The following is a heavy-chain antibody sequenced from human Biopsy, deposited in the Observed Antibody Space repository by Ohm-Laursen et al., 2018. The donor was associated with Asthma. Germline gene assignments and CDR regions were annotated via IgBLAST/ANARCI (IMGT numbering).Heavy chain of an antibody. Sequence: ASVKVSCKTSGHTFNSAGITWVRQAPGQGLEWMGWISVYNGNTKVAQKLQDRVTMITDTSTSTAYMELRSLRSDDTAVYFCARAVDYSRYYGIDVWGQGTTVTVS. J-gene: IGHJ6*02. CDR2: ISVYNGNT. CDR1: GHTFNSAG. V-gene: IGHV1-18*01. CDR3: ARAVDYSRYYGIDV. D-gene: IGHD3-10*01.